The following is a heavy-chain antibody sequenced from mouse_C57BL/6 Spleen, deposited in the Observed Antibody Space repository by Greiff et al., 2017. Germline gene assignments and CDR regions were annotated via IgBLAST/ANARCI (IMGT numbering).Heavy chain of an antibody. D-gene: IGHD1-1*01. V-gene: IGHV1-82*01. CDR3: ALITTVVPLDY. CDR1: GYAFSSSW. J-gene: IGHJ2*01. CDR2: IYPGDGDT. Sequence: QVQLQQSGPELVKPGASVKISCKASGYAFSSSWMNWVKQRPGKGLEWIGRIYPGDGDTNYNGKFKGKATLTADKSSSTAYMQISSLTSEDSAFYFCALITTVVPLDYWGQGTTLTVSS.